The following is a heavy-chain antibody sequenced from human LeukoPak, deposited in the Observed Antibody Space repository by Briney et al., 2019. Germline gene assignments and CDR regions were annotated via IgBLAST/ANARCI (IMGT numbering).Heavy chain of an antibody. CDR2: ISSSSSYI. V-gene: IGHV3-21*01. D-gene: IGHD6-19*01. CDR1: GFTFSSYS. J-gene: IGHJ4*02. Sequence: PGGSLRLSCAASGFTFSSYSMNWVRQAPGKGLEWVSSISSSSSYIYYADSVKGRFTISRDNAKNSLYLQMNSLRAEDTAVYYCAKDQMGGSGWPIDYWGQGTLVTVSS. CDR3: AKDQMGGSGWPIDY.